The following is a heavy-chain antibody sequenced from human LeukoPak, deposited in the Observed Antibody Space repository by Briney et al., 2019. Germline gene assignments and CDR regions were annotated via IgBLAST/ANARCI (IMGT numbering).Heavy chain of an antibody. V-gene: IGHV3-30*02. Sequence: PGGSLRLSCAASGFSFIDYGMHWVRQAPGKGLEWVAFIRYDGTNKYFADSVNGRFAISRDNPKNTLYLQMSSLRAEDTAVYYCPKDPAAMQRGGFYYYMDVWGKGTTVSVSS. D-gene: IGHD2-2*01. J-gene: IGHJ6*03. CDR3: PKDPAAMQRGGFYYYMDV. CDR1: GFSFIDYG. CDR2: IRYDGTNK.